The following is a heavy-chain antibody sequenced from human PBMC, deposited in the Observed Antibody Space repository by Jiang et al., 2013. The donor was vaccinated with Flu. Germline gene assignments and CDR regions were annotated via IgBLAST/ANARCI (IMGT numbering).Heavy chain of an antibody. Sequence: KGLEWIGEINHSGSTNYNPSLKSRVTISVDTSKNQFSLKLSSVTAADTAVYYCARAQLTTRPRDDYYYGYGRLGPRDHGHRLL. D-gene: IGHD4-11*01. CDR3: ARAQLTTRPRDDYYYGYGR. CDR2: INHSGST. J-gene: IGHJ6*02. V-gene: IGHV4-34*01.